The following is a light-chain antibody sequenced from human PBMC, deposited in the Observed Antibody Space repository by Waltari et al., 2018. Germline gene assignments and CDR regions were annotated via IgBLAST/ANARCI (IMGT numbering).Light chain of an antibody. CDR3: QQYNSYSWT. V-gene: IGKV1-5*03. J-gene: IGKJ1*01. Sequence: DIQMTQSPSTLSASVGDRVTITCRASQSISSWLAWYQQKPGKAPKVLIYKTSTLETGVPSRFSGSGSRTEFTLTISSLQPDDFATYYCQQYNSYSWTFGQGTKVEIK. CDR1: QSISSW. CDR2: KTS.